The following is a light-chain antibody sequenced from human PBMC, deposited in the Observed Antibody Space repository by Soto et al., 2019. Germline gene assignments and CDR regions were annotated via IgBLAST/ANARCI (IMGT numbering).Light chain of an antibody. CDR3: QQYNSYPYT. CDR2: KAS. CDR1: QTISSW. V-gene: IGKV1-5*03. Sequence: DIQMTQSPSTLSASVGDRITITCRASQTISSWLAWYQQKPGKAPKLLIYKASSLESGVPSRFSGSGSGTEFTLTISSLQPDDFATYYCQQYNSYPYTFGQGTKLEIK. J-gene: IGKJ2*01.